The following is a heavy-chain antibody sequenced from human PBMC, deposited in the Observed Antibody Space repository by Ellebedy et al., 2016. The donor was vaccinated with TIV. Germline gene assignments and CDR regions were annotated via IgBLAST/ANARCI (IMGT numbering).Heavy chain of an antibody. V-gene: IGHV3-30*18. D-gene: IGHD5-18*01. CDR1: GFTFSSYG. CDR2: ISYDGSNK. J-gene: IGHJ4*02. Sequence: GESLKISXAASGFTFSSYGMHWVRQAPGKGLEWVAVISYDGSNKYYADSVKGRFTISRDNSKNTLYLQMNSLRAEDTAVYYCAKDGDTAMVTVWGQGTLVTVSS. CDR3: AKDGDTAMVTV.